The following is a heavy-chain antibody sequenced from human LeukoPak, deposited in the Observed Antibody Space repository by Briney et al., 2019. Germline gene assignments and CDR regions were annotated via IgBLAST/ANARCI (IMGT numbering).Heavy chain of an antibody. CDR3: ARGRRTDSGSYRWYFDL. CDR2: IIPIFGTV. V-gene: IGHV1-69*06. D-gene: IGHD1-26*01. Sequence: ASVKVSCKTSGGTFSSYAISWVRQAPGQGLEWMGGIIPIFGTVNYAQKFQGRVTITADKSTSTAYMELSSLRSEDTAVYYCARGRRTDSGSYRWYFDLWGRGTLVTVSS. CDR1: GGTFSSYA. J-gene: IGHJ2*01.